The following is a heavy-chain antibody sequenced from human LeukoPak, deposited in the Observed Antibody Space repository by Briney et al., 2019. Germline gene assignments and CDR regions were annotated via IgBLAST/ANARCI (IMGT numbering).Heavy chain of an antibody. CDR1: GFTVSSNY. CDR3: ARGSSSWSYVY. Sequence: GGSLRLSCAASGFTVSSNYMSWVRQAPGKGLEWVSVIYSGGSTYYADSVKGRFTISRHNSKNTLYLQMNSLRAEDTAVYCCARGSSSWSYVYWGQGTLVTVSS. D-gene: IGHD6-13*01. J-gene: IGHJ4*02. V-gene: IGHV3-53*04. CDR2: IYSGGST.